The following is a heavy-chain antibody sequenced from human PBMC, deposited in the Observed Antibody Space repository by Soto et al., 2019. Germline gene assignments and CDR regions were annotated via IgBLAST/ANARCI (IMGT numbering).Heavy chain of an antibody. Sequence: EVQLLESGGGLVKPGGSLRLSCAASGFTFSSYNMNWVRQAPGKGLEWISAISSSGSSIYYADSVKGRFTISRDNAKNSLYLQMNSLRAEDTAVYYCTRDLTGSYYFDYWAPGTLVTVSS. D-gene: IGHD1-1*01. CDR1: GFTFSSYN. J-gene: IGHJ4*02. CDR2: ISSSGSSI. V-gene: IGHV3-21*01. CDR3: TRDLTGSYYFDY.